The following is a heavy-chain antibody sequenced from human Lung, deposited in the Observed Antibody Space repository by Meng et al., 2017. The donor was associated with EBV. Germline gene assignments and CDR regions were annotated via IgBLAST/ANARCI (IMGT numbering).Heavy chain of an antibody. Sequence: QLVTSGAEVKKPGASVKVSCKASGYTFTGYYIHWVRQAPGQGLEWMGWINPNTGGTKYAQKFQGWVTLTRDTSISTAYMELSRLRSDDTAVYYCARGRYELIWGLFDPWGQGTLVTVAS. J-gene: IGHJ5*02. CDR3: ARGRYELIWGLFDP. D-gene: IGHD1-1*01. CDR1: GYTFTGYY. CDR2: INPNTGGT. V-gene: IGHV1-2*04.